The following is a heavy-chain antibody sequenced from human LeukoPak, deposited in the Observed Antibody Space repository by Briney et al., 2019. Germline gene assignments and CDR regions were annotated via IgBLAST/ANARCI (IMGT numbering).Heavy chain of an antibody. CDR2: IYHSGRT. CDR3: ASMRTTLYYYYGMDV. J-gene: IGHJ6*02. V-gene: IGHV4-4*02. Sequence: PSETLSLTCAVSGGSISSSNWWSWVRQPPGKGLEWIGEIYHSGRTNYNPSLKSRVTISVDKSKNQFSLKLSSVTAADTAVYYCASMRTTLYYYYGMDVWGQGTTVTVSS. D-gene: IGHD1-1*01. CDR1: GGSISSSNW.